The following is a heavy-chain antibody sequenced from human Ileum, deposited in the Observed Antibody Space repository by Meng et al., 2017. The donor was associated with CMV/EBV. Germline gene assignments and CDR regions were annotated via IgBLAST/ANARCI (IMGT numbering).Heavy chain of an antibody. CDR3: ARTPSLEMATIADY. CDR2: IIPIFGTA. CDR1: GGTFSSYA. J-gene: IGHJ4*02. D-gene: IGHD5-24*01. Sequence: KASGGTFSSYAISWVRQAPGQGLEWMGGIIPIFGTANYAQKFQGRVTITTDESTNTAYMELSSLRSEDTAVYYCARTPSLEMATIADYWGQGTLVTVSS. V-gene: IGHV1-69*05.